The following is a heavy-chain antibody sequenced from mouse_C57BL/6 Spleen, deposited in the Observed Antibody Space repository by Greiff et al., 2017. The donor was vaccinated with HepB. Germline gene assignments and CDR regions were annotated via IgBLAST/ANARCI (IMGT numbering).Heavy chain of an antibody. D-gene: IGHD2-5*01. CDR1: GYTFTSYW. J-gene: IGHJ3*01. V-gene: IGHV1-53*01. CDR2: INPSNGVT. CDR3: ARGKPTYYSNYGFAY. Sequence: QVQLQQPGTELVKPGASVKLSCKASGYTFTSYWMHWVKQRPGQGLEWIGNINPSNGVTNYNEKFKSKATLTVDKSSSTAYMQLSSLTSEDSAVYYCARGKPTYYSNYGFAYWGQGTLVTVSA.